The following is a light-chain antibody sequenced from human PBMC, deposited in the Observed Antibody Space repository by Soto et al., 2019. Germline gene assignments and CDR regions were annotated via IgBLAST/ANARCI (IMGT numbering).Light chain of an antibody. V-gene: IGKV1-8*01. CDR1: QGISSY. CDR3: QTDAPFPPCP. J-gene: IGKJ1*01. CDR2: DAY. Sequence: IRVSISLVAFSVYTKDRVTITCRASQGISSYLAWYQQKPGKAPKLLIYDAYNLDSGVPSRFTGSGSGTEFTLTISILQPDDFATYYCQTDAPFPPCPFGQGTKA.